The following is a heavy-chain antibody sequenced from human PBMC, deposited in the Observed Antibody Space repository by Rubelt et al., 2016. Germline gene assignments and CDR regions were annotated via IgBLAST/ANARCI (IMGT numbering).Heavy chain of an antibody. CDR2: VNSDGHT. Sequence: QVQLQQWGAGQLKPSETLSLTCAVHGGSFNGFYWSWIRQSPGKGLEWIGEVNSDGHTNYSPSFEGRVTLFVDTSKSQFFLMLTSVTAADTATYYCARDSLTQLKGVPLDSWGQGTPVSVSS. CDR3: ARDSLTQLKGVPLDS. D-gene: IGHD1-1*01. J-gene: IGHJ4*02. V-gene: IGHV4-34*01. CDR1: GGSFNGFY.